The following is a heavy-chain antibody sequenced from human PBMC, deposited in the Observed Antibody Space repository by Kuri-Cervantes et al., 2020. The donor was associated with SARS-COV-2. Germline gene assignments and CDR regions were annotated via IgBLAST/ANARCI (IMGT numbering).Heavy chain of an antibody. V-gene: IGHV3-30*04. Sequence: GGSLRLSCAASGFTFSSCAMHWVRLAPGKGLEWVAFISYDGSSEYYADSVRGRFTVSRDNSKNTLYLQVNSLRAEDTAVYYCARGGGYDFWSGFGYWGQGTLVTVSS. D-gene: IGHD3-3*01. J-gene: IGHJ4*02. CDR3: ARGGGYDFWSGFGY. CDR1: GFTFSSCA. CDR2: ISYDGSSE.